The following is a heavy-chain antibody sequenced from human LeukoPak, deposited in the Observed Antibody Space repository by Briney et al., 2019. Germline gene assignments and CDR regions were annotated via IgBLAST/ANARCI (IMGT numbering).Heavy chain of an antibody. J-gene: IGHJ6*03. CDR2: INDSGRI. D-gene: IGHD1-7*01. V-gene: IGHV4-34*01. CDR1: GGSFSNYY. CDR3: ARRWNYGRNYYIDV. Sequence: PSETLSLTCAVYGGSFSNYYWSWIRRPPGQGLAWIGEINDSGRINYTPSLMSRVTVSVDTSKNQFSLRLTSVTATDTAVYYCARRWNYGRNYYIDVWGNGATVSVSS.